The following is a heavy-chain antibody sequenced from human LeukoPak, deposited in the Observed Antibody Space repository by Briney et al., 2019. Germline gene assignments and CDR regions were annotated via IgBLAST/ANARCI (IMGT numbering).Heavy chain of an antibody. CDR2: IYHSGST. CDR1: GYSISSGYY. V-gene: IGHV4-38-2*01. CDR3: AEVEPRNY. D-gene: IGHD1-26*01. Sequence: SETLSLTCAVSGYSISSGYYWGWIRQPPGKGLEWIGSIYHSGSTYYNPSLKSRVTISVDTSKNQFSLKLRSVTAADTAVHYCAEVEPRNYWGQGTLVTVSS. J-gene: IGHJ4*02.